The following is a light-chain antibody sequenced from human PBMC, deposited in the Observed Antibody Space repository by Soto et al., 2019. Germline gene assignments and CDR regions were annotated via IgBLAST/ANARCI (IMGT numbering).Light chain of an antibody. CDR3: QQRFNWPLT. CDR2: DAS. Sequence: EIVLTQSPATLSLSPGERATLSCRASQSVSSYLAWYQQKPGQAPRLLIYDASNRATGIPARFSGSGSGTAFTLTISSLDPEDFAVYYCQQRFNWPLTFGPGTKVDIK. CDR1: QSVSSY. J-gene: IGKJ3*01. V-gene: IGKV3-11*01.